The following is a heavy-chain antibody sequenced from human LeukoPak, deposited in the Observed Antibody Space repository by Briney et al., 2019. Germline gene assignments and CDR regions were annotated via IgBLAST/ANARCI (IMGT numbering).Heavy chain of an antibody. CDR3: ARVKMVRGVISRSFDY. D-gene: IGHD3-10*01. CDR2: IDPNSGGT. Sequence: ASVKVSCKASGYTFTGYYMHWVRQAPGQGLECMGWIDPNSGGTNYAQKFQGRVTMTRDTSISTAYMELSRLRSDDTAVYYCARVKMVRGVISRSFDYWGQGTLVTVSS. CDR1: GYTFTGYY. V-gene: IGHV1-2*02. J-gene: IGHJ4*02.